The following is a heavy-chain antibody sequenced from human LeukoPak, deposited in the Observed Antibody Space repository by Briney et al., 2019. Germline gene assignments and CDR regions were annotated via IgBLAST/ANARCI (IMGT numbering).Heavy chain of an antibody. V-gene: IGHV3-30*02. Sequence: GGSLRLSCAASGFTFSSYGMHWVRQAPGKGLEWVAFIRYDGSNKNHADSVKGRFTISRDNSKNTLYLQMNSLRAEDTAVYYCAKSADIVATIDYWGQGTLVTVSS. D-gene: IGHD5-12*01. J-gene: IGHJ4*02. CDR2: IRYDGSNK. CDR1: GFTFSSYG. CDR3: AKSADIVATIDY.